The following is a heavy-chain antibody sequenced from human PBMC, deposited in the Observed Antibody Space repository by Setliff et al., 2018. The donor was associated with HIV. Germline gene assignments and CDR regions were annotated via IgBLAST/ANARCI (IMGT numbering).Heavy chain of an antibody. CDR3: ARHPPRGYPKNWFDP. Sequence: LTISCKGFGYNFNTYWIAWVRQVPGKGLEWMGIIYPIDSETKYSPSFQGQVTISVDRSISTAYLQWNNLKASDSAIYHCARHPPRGYPKNWFDPWGQGTLVTVSS. V-gene: IGHV5-51*01. J-gene: IGHJ5*02. D-gene: IGHD3-16*02. CDR1: GYNFNTYW. CDR2: IYPIDSET.